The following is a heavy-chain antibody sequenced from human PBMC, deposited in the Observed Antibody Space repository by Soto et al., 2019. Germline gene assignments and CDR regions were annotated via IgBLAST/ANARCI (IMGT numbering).Heavy chain of an antibody. Sequence: PSETLSLTCTVPGGSISSSSYYWGWIRQPPGKGLEWIGSIYYSGSTYYNPSLKSRVTISVDTSKNQFSLKLSSVTAADTAVYYCASPLGGRGVHYYGMDVWGQGTTVTVSS. CDR3: ASPLGGRGVHYYGMDV. V-gene: IGHV4-39*01. CDR2: IYYSGST. CDR1: GGSISSSSYY. J-gene: IGHJ6*02. D-gene: IGHD3-10*01.